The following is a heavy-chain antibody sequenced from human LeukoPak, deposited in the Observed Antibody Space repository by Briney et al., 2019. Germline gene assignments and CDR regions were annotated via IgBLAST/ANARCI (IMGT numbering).Heavy chain of an antibody. CDR3: ARDNSRYDWYFDL. Sequence: SETLSLTCAVYGGSFSGYYWSWIRQPPGKGLEWIGEINHSGSTNYNPSLKSRVTISVDTSKNQFSLKLSSVTAADTAVYYCARDNSRYDWYFDLWGRGTLVTVSS. V-gene: IGHV4-34*01. J-gene: IGHJ2*01. CDR2: INHSGST. D-gene: IGHD1-14*01. CDR1: GGSFSGYY.